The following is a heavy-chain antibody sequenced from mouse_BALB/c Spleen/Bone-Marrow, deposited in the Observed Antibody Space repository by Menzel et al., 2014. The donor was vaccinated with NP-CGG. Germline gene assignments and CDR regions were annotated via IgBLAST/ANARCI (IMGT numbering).Heavy chain of an antibody. CDR3: ARLGYYGGFAY. CDR2: INPDSSTI. V-gene: IGHV4-1*02. D-gene: IGHD2-3*01. J-gene: IGHJ3*01. CDR1: GFDFSRYW. Sequence: EVQLVESGGGLVQPGGSLKLSCAASGFDFSRYWMSWVRQAPGEGLEWIGEINPDSSTINYTPSLKDKFIISRDNAKNTLYLQMSKVRSEDTALYYCARLGYYGGFAYWGQGTLVTVSA.